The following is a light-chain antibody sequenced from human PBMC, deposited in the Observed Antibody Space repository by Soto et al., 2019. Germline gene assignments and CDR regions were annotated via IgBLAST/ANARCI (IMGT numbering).Light chain of an antibody. Sequence: AIPMTQSPSSLPASVVYKVSIALGASQGIRNDLGWYQQKPGKAPQLLIYAASSLQRGVPSRFSGSGSGTDFTLTISSLQPEDFATYYCLQDYNYPWTFGQGTKVDIK. V-gene: IGKV1-6*01. J-gene: IGKJ1*01. CDR3: LQDYNYPWT. CDR1: QGIRND. CDR2: AAS.